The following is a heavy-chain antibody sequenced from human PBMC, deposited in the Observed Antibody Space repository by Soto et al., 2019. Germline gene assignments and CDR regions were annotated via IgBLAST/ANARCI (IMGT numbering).Heavy chain of an antibody. CDR3: VREDILGVRSFDY. V-gene: IGHV3-48*02. Sequence: PGGSVRLSCAASGFTFSGYSVNWVRQAPGKGLEWISYISSGSKTIYYADSVKGRFIVSRDNAKNSQYLQMSSLRDEDTAVYYCVREDILGVRSFDYWGQGTLVTVSS. CDR1: GFTFSGYS. CDR2: ISSGSKTI. D-gene: IGHD3-9*01. J-gene: IGHJ4*02.